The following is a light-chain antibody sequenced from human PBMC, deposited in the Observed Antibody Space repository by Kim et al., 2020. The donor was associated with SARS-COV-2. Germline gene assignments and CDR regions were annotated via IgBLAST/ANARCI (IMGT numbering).Light chain of an antibody. CDR1: SLRSYY. J-gene: IGLJ2*01. CDR3: QSRDSGGNVL. CDR2: GRN. V-gene: IGLV3-19*01. Sequence: SSELTQDPAVSVALGQTVRITCQGDSLRSYYATWYQQRPRQAPVLVIYGRNNRPSGIPDRFSGSSSGNTASLNISGAQAGDEADFYCQSRDSGGNVLFGGGTKLTVL.